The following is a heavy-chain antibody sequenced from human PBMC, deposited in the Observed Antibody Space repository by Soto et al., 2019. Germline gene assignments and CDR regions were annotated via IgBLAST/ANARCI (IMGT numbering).Heavy chain of an antibody. Sequence: QVQLVQSGAEVKKPGSSVKVSCKASGGTFSSYAISWVRQAPGQGLEWMGGIIPIFGTANYAQKFQGRVTITADESKSTAYMELSSLRSEDTAVYYCARDRADCTNGVCYTEDWYFDLWGRGTLVTVSS. V-gene: IGHV1-69*01. CDR1: GGTFSSYA. CDR2: IIPIFGTA. CDR3: ARDRADCTNGVCYTEDWYFDL. J-gene: IGHJ2*01. D-gene: IGHD2-8*01.